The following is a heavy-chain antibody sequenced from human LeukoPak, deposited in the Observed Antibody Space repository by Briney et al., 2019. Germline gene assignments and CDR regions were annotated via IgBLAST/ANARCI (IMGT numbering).Heavy chain of an antibody. D-gene: IGHD2-2*02. CDR3: ARGVLDIVVVPAAIKGLDYFGY. V-gene: IGHV4-34*01. Sequence: SETLSLTCAVYGGSFSGYYWSWIRQPPGKGLEWIGEINHSGSTNYNPSLKSRVTISVDTSKNQFSLKLSSMTAADTAVYYCARGVLDIVVVPAAIKGLDYFGYWGQGTLVTVSS. CDR2: INHSGST. J-gene: IGHJ4*02. CDR1: GGSFSGYY.